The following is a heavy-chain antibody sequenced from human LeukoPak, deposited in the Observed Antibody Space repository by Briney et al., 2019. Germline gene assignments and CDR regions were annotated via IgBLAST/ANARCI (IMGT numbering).Heavy chain of an antibody. CDR3: AREAVAGRSVFDY. CDR1: GGTFSSYA. J-gene: IGHJ4*02. V-gene: IGHV1-69*13. D-gene: IGHD6-19*01. CDR2: TIPIFGTA. Sequence: SVKVSCKASGGTFSSYAISWVRQAPGQGLEWMGGTIPIFGTANYAQKFQGRVTITADESTSTAYMELSSLRSEDTAVYYCAREAVAGRSVFDYWGQGTLVTVSS.